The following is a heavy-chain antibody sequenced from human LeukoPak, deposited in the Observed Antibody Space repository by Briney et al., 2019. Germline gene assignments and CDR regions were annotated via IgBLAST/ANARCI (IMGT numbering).Heavy chain of an antibody. D-gene: IGHD2-15*01. CDR3: ARLACSGGSCYPPFDY. J-gene: IGHJ4*02. Sequence: SETLSLTCTVSGGSISSYYWSWIRQPPGKGLEWIGYIYYSGSTNYNPSLMSRVTISVDTSKNQFSLTLSSVTAADTAVYYCARLACSGGSCYPPFDYWGQGTLVTVSS. CDR1: GGSISSYY. V-gene: IGHV4-59*01. CDR2: IYYSGST.